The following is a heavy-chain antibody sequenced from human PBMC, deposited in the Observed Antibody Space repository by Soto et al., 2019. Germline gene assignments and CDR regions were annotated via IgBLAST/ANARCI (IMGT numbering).Heavy chain of an antibody. J-gene: IGHJ4*02. D-gene: IGHD6-13*01. CDR1: GYTFTSYD. Sequence: GASVKVSCKASGYTFTSYDINWVRQATGQGLEWMGWMNPNSGNTGYAQKFQGRVTMTRNTSISTAYMELSSLRSEDTAVYYCARDLGKQQLVFILRIKPKHYFDYWGQGTLVTVSS. CDR3: ARDLGKQQLVFILRIKPKHYFDY. CDR2: MNPNSGNT. V-gene: IGHV1-8*01.